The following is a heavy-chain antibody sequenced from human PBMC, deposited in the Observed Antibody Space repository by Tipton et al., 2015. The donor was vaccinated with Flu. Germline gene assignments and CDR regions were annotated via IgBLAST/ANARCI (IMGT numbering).Heavy chain of an antibody. Sequence: SLRLSCATSGFTFSHYWMNWVRQAPGKGLEWVANINQDGSEKHYVESVKGRFTISRDNAKNTLYLQWNSLTTEDTAVYYCATLGNSGTDGFDIWGQGTMVTISS. CDR1: GFTFSHYW. D-gene: IGHD5-12*01. V-gene: IGHV3-7*01. J-gene: IGHJ3*02. CDR3: ATLGNSGTDGFDI. CDR2: INQDGSEK.